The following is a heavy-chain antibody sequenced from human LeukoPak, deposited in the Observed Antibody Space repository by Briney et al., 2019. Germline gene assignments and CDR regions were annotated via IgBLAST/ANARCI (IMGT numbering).Heavy chain of an antibody. J-gene: IGHJ3*02. V-gene: IGHV3-23*01. CDR1: GFTFSSFD. Sequence: GGSLRLSCAASGFTFSSFDMHWVRQAGGKGLEWVSQISGTGDNSDYADSVKGWFTISRDNSKRTLYLQLNNLRVEDTAIYYCAFPAHHWLVRGAFDIWGQGTVVTVSS. CDR3: AFPAHHWLVRGAFDI. D-gene: IGHD6-19*01. CDR2: ISGTGDNS.